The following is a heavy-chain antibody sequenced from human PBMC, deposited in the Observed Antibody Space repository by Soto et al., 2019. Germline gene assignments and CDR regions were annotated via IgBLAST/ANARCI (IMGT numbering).Heavy chain of an antibody. J-gene: IGHJ5*02. V-gene: IGHV3-74*01. CDR2: INSDGSST. CDR3: TRGRYCTDASCFNSRFDP. Sequence: EGQLEESGGGLVQPGGSLRLSCAASGFTFSNYWMHWVRQVSGKGLEWVSYINSDGSSTRYADSVKGRFTISRDNAKNTLFLQADSLRVEDTAAYYCTRGRYCTDASCFNSRFDPWGQGTLVTVSS. D-gene: IGHD2-15*01. CDR1: GFTFSNYW.